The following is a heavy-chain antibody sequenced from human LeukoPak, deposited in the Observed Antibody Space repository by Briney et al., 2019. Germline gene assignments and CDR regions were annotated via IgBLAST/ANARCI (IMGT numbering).Heavy chain of an antibody. D-gene: IGHD6-19*01. Sequence: GGSLRLSCAASGFTFSSYAMHRVRQAPGKGLEYVSAISSNGGSTYYANSVKGRFTISRDNSKNTLYLQMGSLRAEDMAVYYCARTGRIAVKYYYYGMDVWGQGTTVTVSS. CDR1: GFTFSSYA. CDR3: ARTGRIAVKYYYYGMDV. J-gene: IGHJ6*02. V-gene: IGHV3-64*01. CDR2: ISSNGGST.